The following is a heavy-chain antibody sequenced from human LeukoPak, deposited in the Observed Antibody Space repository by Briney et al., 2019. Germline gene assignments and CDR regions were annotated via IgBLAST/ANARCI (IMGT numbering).Heavy chain of an antibody. D-gene: IGHD2-2*02. CDR3: TTDAGVVVPAAIGEYFQH. Sequence: GGSLRLSCAASGFTFSNVWMSWVRQAPGKGLEWVGRIKSKTDGGTTDYAAPVKGRFTISRDDSKNTLYLQMNSLKTEDTAVYYCTTDAGVVVPAAIGEYFQHWGQGTLVTVSS. CDR1: GFTFSNVW. CDR2: IKSKTDGGTT. J-gene: IGHJ1*01. V-gene: IGHV3-15*01.